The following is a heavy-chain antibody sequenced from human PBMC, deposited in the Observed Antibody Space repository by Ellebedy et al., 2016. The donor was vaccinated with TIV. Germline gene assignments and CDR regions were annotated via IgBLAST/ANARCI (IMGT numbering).Heavy chain of an antibody. Sequence: GGSLRLSXAASGFIVSATYMSWVRQAPGKGLEWVSIIYPDDRTFYAGFARGRFSISRDKSKNTLYLQMNSLRADDTAVYYCRPGHYSDAWGQGTLVTVSS. V-gene: IGHV3-53*01. CDR1: GFIVSATY. J-gene: IGHJ4*02. CDR2: IYPDDRT. CDR3: RPGHYSDA.